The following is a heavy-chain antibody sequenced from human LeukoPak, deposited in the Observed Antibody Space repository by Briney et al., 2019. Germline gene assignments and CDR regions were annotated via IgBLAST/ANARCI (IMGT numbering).Heavy chain of an antibody. J-gene: IGHJ4*02. D-gene: IGHD6-19*01. V-gene: IGHV3-48*01. CDR1: GFTFGDYA. CDR3: ARDSSGWNYFDY. CDR2: ISSSSSTI. Sequence: SGGSLRLSCTASGFTFGDYAMSWFRQAPGKGLEWVSYISSSSSTIYYADSVKGRFTISRDNAKNSLYLQMNSLRAEDTAVYYCARDSSGWNYFDYWGQGTLVTVSS.